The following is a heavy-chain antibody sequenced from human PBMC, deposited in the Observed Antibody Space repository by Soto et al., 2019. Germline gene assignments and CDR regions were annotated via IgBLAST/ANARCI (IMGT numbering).Heavy chain of an antibody. J-gene: IGHJ4*02. CDR3: VRDPGGNWDY. V-gene: IGHV3-30-3*01. CDR1: GFTFSSYA. D-gene: IGHD1-20*01. CDR2: ISYDGSNK. Sequence: QVQLVESGGGVVQPGRSLRLSCAASGFTFSSYAMQWVRQAPGKGLEWVAIISYDGSNKYYADSVKGRFTISRDNPKNTLDLQMNSLRPEYTAVYYFVRDPGGNWDYWGQGTLVTVSS.